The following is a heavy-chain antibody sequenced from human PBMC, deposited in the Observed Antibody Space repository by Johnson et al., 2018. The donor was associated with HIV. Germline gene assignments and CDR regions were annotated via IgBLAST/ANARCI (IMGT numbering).Heavy chain of an antibody. D-gene: IGHD3-16*01. V-gene: IGHV3-30-3*01. CDR3: AKVMSTIWDDAVDI. CDR2: ISYDGSNK. Sequence: QVQLVESGGGVVQPGRSLRLSCAASGFTFSNYAMHWVRQAPGKGLEWVALISYDGSNKYYADSVKGRFTISRDNSKNTVYLQMNSLRAEDTAVYYCAKVMSTIWDDAVDIWGQGTMVTVSS. CDR1: GFTFSNYA. J-gene: IGHJ3*02.